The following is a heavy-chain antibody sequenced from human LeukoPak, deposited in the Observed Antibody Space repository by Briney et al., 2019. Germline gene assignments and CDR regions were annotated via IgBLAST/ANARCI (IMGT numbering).Heavy chain of an antibody. D-gene: IGHD2-2*01. J-gene: IGHJ3*02. Sequence: ASVKVSCKASGYTFTSYGISWVRQAPGQGLEWMGWISAYNGNTNYAQKLQGRVTMTTDTSTSTAYMELRSLRSDDTAVYYCASLPPGYCSSTSCDRAFDIWGQGTMVTVSS. V-gene: IGHV1-18*01. CDR1: GYTFTSYG. CDR2: ISAYNGNT. CDR3: ASLPPGYCSSTSCDRAFDI.